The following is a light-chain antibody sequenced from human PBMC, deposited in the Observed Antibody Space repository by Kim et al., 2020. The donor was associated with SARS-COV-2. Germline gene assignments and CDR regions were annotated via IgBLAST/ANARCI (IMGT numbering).Light chain of an antibody. J-gene: IGKJ1*01. Sequence: LSPGERATHSCRASHRVGSGYLAWYQQKPGQPPRLLIYSASDRATCVPDRFSGSGSGTDFTLTISRLEPEDFAVYYCQQYGASVTFGPGTKVDIK. CDR2: SAS. CDR1: HRVGSGY. CDR3: QQYGASVT. V-gene: IGKV3-20*01.